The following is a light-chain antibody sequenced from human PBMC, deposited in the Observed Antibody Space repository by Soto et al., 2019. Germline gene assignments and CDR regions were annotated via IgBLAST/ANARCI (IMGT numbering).Light chain of an antibody. CDR2: DAS. V-gene: IGKV3-11*01. J-gene: IGKJ3*01. CDR1: QSISSY. CDR3: QQRSNWPPFT. Sequence: EIVLTQSPATVSLSPGERATLSCRASQSISSYLAWYQQKPGQAPRLLIYDASIRATGIPERFSGSGSGTDFTLTIIRLEPEDFAIYYCQQRSNWPPFTFGPGTKVDIK.